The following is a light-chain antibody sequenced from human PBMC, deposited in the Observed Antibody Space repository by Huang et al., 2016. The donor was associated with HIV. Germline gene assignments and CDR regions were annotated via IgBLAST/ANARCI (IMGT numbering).Light chain of an antibody. V-gene: IGKV3D-15*01. Sequence: EIVMTQSPATLSLSPGERATLSCRASRSVSTNLAWYQQKPGQAPRLLIYGASIRANNSPARFSGSGSGTDFTLTFSSLQPEDFALYYCQQYNNWPWTFGHGTKVEI. CDR3: QQYNNWPWT. CDR2: GAS. J-gene: IGKJ1*01. CDR1: RSVSTN.